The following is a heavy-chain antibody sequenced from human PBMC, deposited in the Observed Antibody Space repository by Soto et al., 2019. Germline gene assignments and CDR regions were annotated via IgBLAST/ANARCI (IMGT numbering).Heavy chain of an antibody. V-gene: IGHV4-4*07. CDR2: IYSSGST. CDR1: GGSMNSYY. J-gene: IGHJ3*01. Sequence: QLQVQESGPGQVQPSETLSLTCSVSGGSMNSYYWTWIRQPAGRGLEWMGRIYSSGSTNYSPSLKSRLTMSEDMSQNPFSLKLTSVTAADTAVYYCDRDASGWYGDALDVWGQGILVRVSS. D-gene: IGHD6-19*01. CDR3: DRDASGWYGDALDV.